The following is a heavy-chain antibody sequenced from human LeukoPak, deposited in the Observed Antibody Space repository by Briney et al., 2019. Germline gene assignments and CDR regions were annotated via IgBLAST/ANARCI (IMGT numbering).Heavy chain of an antibody. Sequence: GGSLRLSCAASGFTFSSYAMSWVRQAPGKGLEWVSAISGSGGSTYYADSVKGRFTISRDNSKNTLYLQMNSLRAEDTAVYYCAKSRAAGYCSSTSCGFFDYWGQGTLVTVAS. CDR1: GFTFSSYA. D-gene: IGHD2-2*01. CDR2: ISGSGGST. J-gene: IGHJ4*02. CDR3: AKSRAAGYCSSTSCGFFDY. V-gene: IGHV3-23*01.